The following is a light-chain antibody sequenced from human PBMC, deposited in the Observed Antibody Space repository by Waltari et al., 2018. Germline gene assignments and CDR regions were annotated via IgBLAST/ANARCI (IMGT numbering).Light chain of an antibody. V-gene: IGLV2-14*03. Sequence: QSALTQPASVPGSPGQSITISCTGTNSYIGGYNHVSWYQQHPGNAPQLMIYDVSMRPSGVSIRFSGSKSGHTASLTISGLQPDDKADYYCSSYTSRATYVFGTGTKVTVL. CDR3: SSYTSRATYV. CDR1: NSYIGGYNH. CDR2: DVS. J-gene: IGLJ1*01.